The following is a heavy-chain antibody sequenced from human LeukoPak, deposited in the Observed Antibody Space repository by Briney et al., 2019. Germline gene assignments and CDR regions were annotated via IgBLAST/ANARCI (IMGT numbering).Heavy chain of an antibody. CDR2: INSDGSST. D-gene: IGHD5-12*01. V-gene: IGHV3-74*01. Sequence: GGSLRLSCAASEFTFSSYWMHWVRQAPGKGLVWVSRINSDGSSTTYADSVKGRFTISRDNSKNTLYLQMNSLRAEDTAIYYCAKEEWLRRDFNGMDVWGQGTTVSVSS. CDR1: EFTFSSYW. J-gene: IGHJ6*02. CDR3: AKEEWLRRDFNGMDV.